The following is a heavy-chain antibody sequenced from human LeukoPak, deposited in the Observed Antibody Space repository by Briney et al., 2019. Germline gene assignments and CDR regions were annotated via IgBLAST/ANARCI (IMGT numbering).Heavy chain of an antibody. Sequence: SETLSLTCTVSGGSISSSSYYWGWIRQTPGKGLEWIGEINHSGSTNYNPSLKSRVTISVDTSKNQFSLKLSSVTAADTAVYYCATTTRYYFDYWGQGTLVTVSS. V-gene: IGHV4-39*07. D-gene: IGHD1-7*01. CDR3: ATTTRYYFDY. CDR1: GGSISSSSYY. CDR2: INHSGST. J-gene: IGHJ4*02.